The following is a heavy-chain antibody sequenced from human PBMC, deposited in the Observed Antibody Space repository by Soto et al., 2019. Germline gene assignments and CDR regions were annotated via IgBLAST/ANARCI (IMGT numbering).Heavy chain of an antibody. Sequence: SETLSLTCAVYGGSFSGYYWSWIRQPPGEGLEWIGEINHSGSTNYSPSLKSRVTISVDTSKNQFSLKLSSVTAADTAVYYCARVREPLTGGPWFDPWGQGTLVTVSS. V-gene: IGHV4-34*01. J-gene: IGHJ5*02. CDR1: GGSFSGYY. CDR2: INHSGST. CDR3: ARVREPLTGGPWFDP. D-gene: IGHD1-26*01.